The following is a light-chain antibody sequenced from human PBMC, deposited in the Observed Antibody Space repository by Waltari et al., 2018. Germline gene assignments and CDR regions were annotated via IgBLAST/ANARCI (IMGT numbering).Light chain of an antibody. V-gene: IGLV2-8*01. CDR3: NSYAGNNNWV. CDR2: GVS. CDR1: SSDVGGYNY. Sequence: QSALPQPPSASGSPGQSVTISCPGTSSDVGGYNYVPWYQQYPGKAPKLMISGVSKRPSGVPDRFSGSKSGNTASLTVSGLQAEDEADYYCNSYAGNNNWVFGGGTKLTVL. J-gene: IGLJ3*02.